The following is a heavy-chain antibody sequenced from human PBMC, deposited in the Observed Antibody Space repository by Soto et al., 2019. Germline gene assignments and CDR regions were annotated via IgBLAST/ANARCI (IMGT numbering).Heavy chain of an antibody. CDR1: VFTLISYS. Sequence: WGALRLSCSASVFTLISYSMNWFRQAPGKWLEWGSSISSSSSYIYYADSVKVRFTISRDNAKNSLYLQMNSLRAEDTAVYYCAREGRDYDILTGNTYYYYGMDVWGQGTTVTVSS. J-gene: IGHJ6*02. CDR2: ISSSSSYI. D-gene: IGHD3-9*01. V-gene: IGHV3-21*01. CDR3: AREGRDYDILTGNTYYYYGMDV.